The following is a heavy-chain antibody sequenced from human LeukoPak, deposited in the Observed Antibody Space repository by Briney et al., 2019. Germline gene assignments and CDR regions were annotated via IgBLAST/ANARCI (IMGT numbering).Heavy chain of an antibody. D-gene: IGHD3-3*01. V-gene: IGHV3-21*01. CDR1: GFTLTTYT. Sequence: GGSLRLSCAASGFTLTTYTMNWVRQTPGKGLEWVSSITSSSTYLYYTDSVKGRFTISRDNAKNALYLQMNSLRAEDTAVYYCAREGKDDFLSGYYYLDYWGQGTLATVSS. J-gene: IGHJ4*02. CDR2: ITSSSTYL. CDR3: AREGKDDFLSGYYYLDY.